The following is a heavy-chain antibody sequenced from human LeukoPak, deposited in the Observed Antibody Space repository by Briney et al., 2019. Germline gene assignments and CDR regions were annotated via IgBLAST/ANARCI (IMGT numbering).Heavy chain of an antibody. CDR2: ITGSGEST. CDR1: GFTFSVYA. Sequence: PGGSLRLSCAASGFTFSVYAMSWVRQAPGKGLEWVSGITGSGESTYYADSVKGRFTISRDKYKNILYLQMNNLRAEDTAVYYCSKDRNELGIAVAGNLPNSNAFDMWGQGTMVTGSS. V-gene: IGHV3-23*01. CDR3: SKDRNELGIAVAGNLPNSNAFDM. D-gene: IGHD6-19*01. J-gene: IGHJ3*02.